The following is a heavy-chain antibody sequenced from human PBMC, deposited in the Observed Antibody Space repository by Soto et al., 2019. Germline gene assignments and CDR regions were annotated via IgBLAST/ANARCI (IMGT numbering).Heavy chain of an antibody. CDR2: IYPGDSDT. CDR3: ARREYYDAFDI. V-gene: IGHV5-51*01. CDR1: GYSFTTYW. J-gene: IGHJ3*02. Sequence: GESLKISCKGSGYSFTTYWIGWVPQMPGKGLEWMGIIYPGDSDTRYSPSFEGQVTISADKSISTAYLQWSSLKASDTAMYYCARREYYDAFDIWGQGTMVTVSS. D-gene: IGHD1-26*01.